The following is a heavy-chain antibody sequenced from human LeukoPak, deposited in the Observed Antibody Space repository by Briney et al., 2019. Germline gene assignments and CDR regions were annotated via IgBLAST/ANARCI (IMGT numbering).Heavy chain of an antibody. CDR2: LNPGPGNT. Sequence: ASVKVSCKASGYXFSSYYMHWVRQAPGQGLEWMGILNPGPGNTGYAQKFQGRVAMTRDTSTSTVYMELSSLRSEDTAVYYCAREPMDTYYFDYWGQGTLVTVSS. D-gene: IGHD5-18*01. CDR1: GYXFSSYY. V-gene: IGHV1-46*01. CDR3: AREPMDTYYFDY. J-gene: IGHJ4*02.